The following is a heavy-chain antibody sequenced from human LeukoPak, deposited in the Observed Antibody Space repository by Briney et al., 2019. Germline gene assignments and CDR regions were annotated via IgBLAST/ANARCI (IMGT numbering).Heavy chain of an antibody. CDR3: ARHGRQWLVPFDY. CDR2: IWYDGSNR. CDR1: GFTFSSYG. J-gene: IGHJ4*02. Sequence: GGSLRLSCAASGFTFSSYGLHWVRQAPGKGLEWVAVIWYDGSNRYYADSVKGRFTISRDNSKNTLYLQMNSLRAEDTAVYYCARHGRQWLVPFDYWGQGTLVTVSS. V-gene: IGHV3-33*01. D-gene: IGHD6-19*01.